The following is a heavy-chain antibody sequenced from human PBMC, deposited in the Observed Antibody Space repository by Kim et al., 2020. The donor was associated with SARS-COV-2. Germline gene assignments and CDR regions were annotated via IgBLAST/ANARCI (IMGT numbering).Heavy chain of an antibody. V-gene: IGHV3-74*01. J-gene: IGHJ5*02. Sequence: GKGRFTSSRDTAKTTLYRQMNSLRAEDTAVYYCARGERGFWGGFWFDPWGQGTLVTVSS. D-gene: IGHD3-3*01. CDR3: ARGERGFWGGFWFDP.